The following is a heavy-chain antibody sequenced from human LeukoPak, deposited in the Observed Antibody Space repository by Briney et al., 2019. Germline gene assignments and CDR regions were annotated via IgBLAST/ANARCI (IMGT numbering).Heavy chain of an antibody. V-gene: IGHV3-66*01. D-gene: IGHD3-22*01. CDR2: IYSGGST. CDR3: ARGEPSSGYFDY. J-gene: IGHJ4*02. Sequence: GGSLRLSCAASGFTFSSYAMSWVRQAPGKGLEWVSVIYSGGSTYYADSVKGRFTISRDNSKNTLYLQMNSLRAEDTAVYYCARGEPSSGYFDYWGQGTLVTVSS. CDR1: GFTFSSYA.